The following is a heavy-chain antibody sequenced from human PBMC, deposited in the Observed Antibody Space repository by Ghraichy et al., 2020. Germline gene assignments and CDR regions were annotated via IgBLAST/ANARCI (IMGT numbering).Heavy chain of an antibody. CDR2: IYYSGST. D-gene: IGHD2-2*01. Sequence: SETLSLTCTVSGGSISSSSYYWGWIRQPPGKGLEWIGSIYYSGSTYYNPSLKSRVTISVDTSKNQFSLKLSSVTAADTAVYYCARPIVVVPAPYDFWSGRQEYYFDYWGQGTLVTVSS. CDR3: ARPIVVVPAPYDFWSGRQEYYFDY. V-gene: IGHV4-39*01. CDR1: GGSISSSSYY. J-gene: IGHJ4*02.